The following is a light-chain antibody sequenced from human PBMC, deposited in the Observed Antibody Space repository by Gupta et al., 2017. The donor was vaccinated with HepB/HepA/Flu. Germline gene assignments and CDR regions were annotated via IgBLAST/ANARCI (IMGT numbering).Light chain of an antibody. J-gene: IGKJ2*01. CDR1: QSLLYSNGYNY. Sequence: DIVMTQSPLSLPVIPGEPDSISCRSSQSLLYSNGYNYLSWYLQKPGQSPQLLIYLSSSRASGVPDRFSCSGSGTDFKLRISRVEAKDVGVYYCMQALQDPYTFGQGTKLEIK. CDR3: MQALQDPYT. CDR2: LSS. V-gene: IGKV2-28*01.